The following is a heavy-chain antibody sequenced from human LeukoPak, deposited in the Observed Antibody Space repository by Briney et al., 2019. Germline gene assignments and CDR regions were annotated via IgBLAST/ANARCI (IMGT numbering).Heavy chain of an antibody. V-gene: IGHV4-61*01. Sequence: SETLSLTCTVSGGSVNNNTYYWSWIRQPPGKGLEWIGYIHHSGSTKYNPSLKSRVTMSEDTSKNQFSLNLSSVTTADTAVYYCARELFGSSPWGQGTLVTVSS. CDR3: ARELFGSSP. D-gene: IGHD3-3*01. CDR1: GGSVNNNTYY. CDR2: IHHSGST. J-gene: IGHJ5*02.